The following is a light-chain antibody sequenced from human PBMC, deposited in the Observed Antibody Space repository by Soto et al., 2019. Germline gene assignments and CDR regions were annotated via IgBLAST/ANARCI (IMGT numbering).Light chain of an antibody. J-gene: IGKJ5*01. CDR1: QSVSSN. CDR2: GAF. Sequence: EIVMTQSPVSLSVSPGERVTVSCRASQSVSSNLAWYQQKPGQAPSLLIYGAFTRATGIPARFSGTGSGTEFTLTISSLQSEDFALCYCQQYNDWPLTFGQGTRLEIK. V-gene: IGKV3-15*01. CDR3: QQYNDWPLT.